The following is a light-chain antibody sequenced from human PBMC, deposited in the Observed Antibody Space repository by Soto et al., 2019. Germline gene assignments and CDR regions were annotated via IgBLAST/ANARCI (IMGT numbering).Light chain of an antibody. CDR2: AAS. CDR1: QAITDD. V-gene: IGKV1-17*01. J-gene: IGKJ1*01. Sequence: DSQMTQSPSSLSASVGDRVTITCRASQAITDDLGWYQHKPGTAPKALIYAASTLQRGVPSRFSGSGSGTEFTLTITSLQPEDFETYYCLQHNTYPWTFGQGTKVEIK. CDR3: LQHNTYPWT.